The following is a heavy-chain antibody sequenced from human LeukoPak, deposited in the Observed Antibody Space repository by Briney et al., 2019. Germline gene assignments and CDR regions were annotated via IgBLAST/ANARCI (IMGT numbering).Heavy chain of an antibody. V-gene: IGHV3-30-3*01. CDR3: ARGPKVGATTPLVGY. D-gene: IGHD1-26*01. CDR1: GFTFSSYA. Sequence: PGGSLRLSCAASGFTFSSYAMHWVRQAPGKGLEWVAVISYDGSNKYYADSVKGRFTISRDNSKNTLHLQMNSLRAEDTAVYYCARGPKVGATTPLVGYWGQGTLVTVSS. CDR2: ISYDGSNK. J-gene: IGHJ4*02.